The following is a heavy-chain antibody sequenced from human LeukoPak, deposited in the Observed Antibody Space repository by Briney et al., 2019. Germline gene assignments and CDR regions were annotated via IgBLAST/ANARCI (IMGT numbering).Heavy chain of an antibody. CDR2: ISGSGGST. CDR1: GFTFSSYA. Sequence: GGSLRLFCAASGFTFSSYAMSWVRQAPGKGLEWVSAISGSGGSTYYADSVKGRFTISRDNSKNTLYLQMNSLRAEDTAVYYCARVHRGTWIQLWFGGAFDIWGQGTMVTVSS. CDR3: ARVHRGTWIQLWFGGAFDI. D-gene: IGHD5-18*01. V-gene: IGHV3-23*01. J-gene: IGHJ3*02.